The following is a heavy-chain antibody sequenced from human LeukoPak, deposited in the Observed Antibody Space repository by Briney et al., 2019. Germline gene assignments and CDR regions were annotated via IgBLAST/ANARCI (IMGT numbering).Heavy chain of an antibody. CDR1: GFTVSSNY. CDR2: IYSGGST. Sequence: GGSLRLSCAASGFTVSSNYMSWVRQAPGKGLEWVSVIYSGGSTYYADSVKGRFTISRDNSKNTLYLQMNSLRAEDTAVYYCARDGLRGDYYYGMDVWGQGTTVTVSS. V-gene: IGHV3-53*01. CDR3: ARDGLRGDYYYGMDV. D-gene: IGHD4-17*01. J-gene: IGHJ6*02.